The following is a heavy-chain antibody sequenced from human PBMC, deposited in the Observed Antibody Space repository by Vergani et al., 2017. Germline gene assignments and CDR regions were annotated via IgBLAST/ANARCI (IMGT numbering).Heavy chain of an antibody. J-gene: IGHJ5*02. CDR2: INPSGGST. CDR1: GYTFTSYY. D-gene: IGHD2-2*01. V-gene: IGHV1-46*01. Sequence: QVQLVQSGAEVKKPGASVKVSCKASGYTFTSYYMHWVRQAPGQGLEWMGIINPSGGSTSYAQKFQGRVTMTRDTSTSTVYMELSSLRSEDTAVYYCARANPPSCSSTSCQKHPYNWFDPGAREPWSPSPQ. CDR3: ARANPPSCSSTSCQKHPYNWFDP.